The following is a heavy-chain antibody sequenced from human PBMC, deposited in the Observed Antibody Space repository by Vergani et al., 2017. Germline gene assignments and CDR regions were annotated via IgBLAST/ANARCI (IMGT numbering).Heavy chain of an antibody. Sequence: EVQLVESGGGLVQPGRSLRLSCSASGFTFRDYAMNWVRQAPGKGLEWVSGISGSGSSTNYADSVKGRFTISRDNSKNTLYLQMNSLRAEDSAVYYCAKDLSRRFLEWSGNWFDPWGQGTLVTVSS. J-gene: IGHJ5*02. CDR3: AKDLSRRFLEWSGNWFDP. CDR2: ISGSGSST. D-gene: IGHD3-3*01. V-gene: IGHV3-23*04. CDR1: GFTFRDYA.